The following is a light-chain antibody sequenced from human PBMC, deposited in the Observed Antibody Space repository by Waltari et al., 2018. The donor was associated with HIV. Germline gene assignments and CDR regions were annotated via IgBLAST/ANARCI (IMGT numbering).Light chain of an antibody. CDR3: SSWDDRLNGQGV. J-gene: IGLJ3*02. V-gene: IGLV1-44*01. CDR2: NYN. Sequence: QSVLTQPPSASGTPGQRVTISCSGTRSNIGSNTVNWYQLLPGTAPKLLIYNYNELPSGVPGRCSGSRSGAAASLAISGLQPEDEADYYCSSWDDRLNGQGVFGGGTKLTVL. CDR1: RSNIGSNT.